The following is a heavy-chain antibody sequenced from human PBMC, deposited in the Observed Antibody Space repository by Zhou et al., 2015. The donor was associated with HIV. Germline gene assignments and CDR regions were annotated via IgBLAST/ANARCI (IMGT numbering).Heavy chain of an antibody. D-gene: IGHD6-19*01. CDR2: IIPIFGTP. CDR3: ARGGPGLAVSGPADAFDI. Sequence: QVQLVQSGAEVKKPGSSVKVSCKASGGTFSSYVTSWVRQAPGQGLEWMGGIIPIFGTPNYAQKFQGRVTITADESTSTAYMELSSLKSDDTAVYYCARGGPGLAVSGPADAFDIWGQGTMVTVSS. J-gene: IGHJ3*02. V-gene: IGHV1-69*12. CDR1: GGTFSSYV.